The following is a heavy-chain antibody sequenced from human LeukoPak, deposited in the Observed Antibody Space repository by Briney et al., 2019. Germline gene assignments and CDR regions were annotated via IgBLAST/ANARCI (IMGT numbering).Heavy chain of an antibody. CDR3: ARKRGNGGAGGGNDY. J-gene: IGHJ4*02. CDR2: ISPYNGNR. V-gene: IGHV1-18*01. Sequence: GASVKVSCKTSGYTFSTYAVRWVRQAPGQRLEWLGWISPYNGNRDFVQKLHGRVILTTDTSTSTAYMELQSLRYDDTAIYYCARKRGNGGAGGGNDYWGQGTLVTVSS. D-gene: IGHD2-8*01. CDR1: GYTFSTYA.